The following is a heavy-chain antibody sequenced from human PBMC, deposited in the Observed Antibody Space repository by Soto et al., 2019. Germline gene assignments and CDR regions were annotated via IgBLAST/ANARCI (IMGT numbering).Heavy chain of an antibody. V-gene: IGHV6-1*01. J-gene: IGHJ4*02. CDR1: GDSVSSNSAA. Sequence: SQTLSLTCAISGDSVSSNSAAWNWIRQSPSRGLEWLGRTYYRSKWYNDYAVSVKSRITINPTTSKNKFSLQLNSVTHEDTAVYYCARTYYYDSSGYSRTYYFDYWGQGTLVTVSS. CDR3: ARTYYYDSSGYSRTYYFDY. D-gene: IGHD3-22*01. CDR2: TYYRSKWYN.